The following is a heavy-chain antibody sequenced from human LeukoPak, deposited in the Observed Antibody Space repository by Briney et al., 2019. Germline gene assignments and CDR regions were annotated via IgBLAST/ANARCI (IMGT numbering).Heavy chain of an antibody. CDR2: IYYSGST. V-gene: IGHV4-31*03. CDR3: ARVDASGTDLVDY. Sequence: SETLSLTCTVSGGSISSGGYYWSWIRQHPGKGLEWIGYIYYSGSTYYNPSLKSRVTISVDTSKNQFSLKLSSVTAADTAVYYCARVDASGTDLVDYWGQGTLVTVSS. CDR1: GGSISSGGYY. D-gene: IGHD1-26*01. J-gene: IGHJ4*02.